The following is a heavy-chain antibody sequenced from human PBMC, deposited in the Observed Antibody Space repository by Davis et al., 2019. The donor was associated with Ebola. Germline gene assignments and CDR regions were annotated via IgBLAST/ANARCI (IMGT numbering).Heavy chain of an antibody. CDR1: GFTFTDYY. CDR3: AREGFYFYGLDV. Sequence: GGSLRLSCAASGFTFTDYYMGWIRQAPGKGLEWVSYISGDSLYTNYADSVRGRFTISRDNAKNLVILEMSSLRAEDTAVYYCAREGFYFYGLDVWGQGTTVTVSS. V-gene: IGHV3-11*06. D-gene: IGHD2/OR15-2a*01. CDR2: ISGDSLYT. J-gene: IGHJ6*02.